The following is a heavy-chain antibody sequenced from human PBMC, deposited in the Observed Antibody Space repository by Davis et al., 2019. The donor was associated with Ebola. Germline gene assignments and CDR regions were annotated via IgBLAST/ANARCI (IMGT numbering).Heavy chain of an antibody. CDR2: ISGSGGST. Sequence: RGSLRLSCAASGFTFSSYAMSWVRQAPGKGLEWVSAISGSGGSTYYADSVKGRFTISRDNSKNTLYLQMNSLRAEDTAVYYCAKGSGFWSGYSSWFDPWGQGTLVTVSS. J-gene: IGHJ5*02. CDR1: GFTFSSYA. V-gene: IGHV3-23*01. CDR3: AKGSGFWSGYSSWFDP. D-gene: IGHD3-3*01.